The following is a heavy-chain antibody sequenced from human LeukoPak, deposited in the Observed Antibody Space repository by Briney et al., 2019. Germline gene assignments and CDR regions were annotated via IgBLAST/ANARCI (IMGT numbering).Heavy chain of an antibody. D-gene: IGHD6-19*01. J-gene: IGHJ4*02. CDR1: GVTFSNYA. V-gene: IGHV3-23*01. Sequence: GGSLRLSCAASGVTFSNYAMSWVRQAPGKGLEWVSGLSNDGDRTYYADSVKGRFTVSRDNSKNTLSLQMNSLRAKDTALYYCAKTGDGQWLAPHDYWGQGTLVTVSS. CDR2: LSNDGDRT. CDR3: AKTGDGQWLAPHDY.